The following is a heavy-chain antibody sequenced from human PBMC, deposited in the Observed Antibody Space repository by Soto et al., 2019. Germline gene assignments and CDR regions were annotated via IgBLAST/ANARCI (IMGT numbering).Heavy chain of an antibody. V-gene: IGHV4-59*01. CDR3: ARSFDSSVAGMDV. J-gene: IGHJ6*02. D-gene: IGHD3-22*01. Sequence: SETLSLTCTVSGGSINSYYWSWIRQPPGKGLEWIGYISYSGSTNYNPSLDSRVTISVDRSKNQFSLKLNSVTAADTAVYYCARSFDSSVAGMDVWGQGTTVTVSS. CDR2: ISYSGST. CDR1: GGSINSYY.